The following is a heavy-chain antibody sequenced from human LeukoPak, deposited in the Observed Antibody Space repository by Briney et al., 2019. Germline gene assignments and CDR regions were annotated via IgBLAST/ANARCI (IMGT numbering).Heavy chain of an antibody. V-gene: IGHV3-21*01. D-gene: IGHD1-26*01. CDR2: ISSSSSYI. Sequence: GRSLRLSCAASGFTFSSYSMNWVRQASGKGLEWVTSISSSSSYIYYADSVKGRFTISRDNAKNSLYLQMHTQRAQDTAVYYCARVPIVGATVNYFDYWGQGTLVTVSS. CDR3: ARVPIVGATVNYFDY. J-gene: IGHJ4*02. CDR1: GFTFSSYS.